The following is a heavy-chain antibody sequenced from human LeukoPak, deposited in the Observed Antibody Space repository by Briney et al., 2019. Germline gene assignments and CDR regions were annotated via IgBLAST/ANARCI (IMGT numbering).Heavy chain of an antibody. CDR2: IYTSGST. V-gene: IGHV4-61*02. Sequence: SETLSLTCTVSGGSISSGSYYWSWIRQPAGKGLEWIGRIYTSGSTNYNPSLKSRVTISVDTSKNQFSLKLSSVTAADTAVYYCARDCREPSAAGIDRYYYYYMDVWGKGTTVTVSS. CDR1: GGSISSGSYY. CDR3: ARDCREPSAAGIDRYYYYYMDV. D-gene: IGHD6-13*01. J-gene: IGHJ6*03.